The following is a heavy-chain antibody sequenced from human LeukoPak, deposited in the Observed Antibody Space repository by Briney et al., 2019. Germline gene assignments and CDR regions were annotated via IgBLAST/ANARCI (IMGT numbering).Heavy chain of an antibody. J-gene: IGHJ4*02. V-gene: IGHV3-30-3*01. CDR3: AKESAGGSYFD. D-gene: IGHD1-26*01. CDR1: GFTFSSYA. CDR2: ISYDGSNK. Sequence: PGGSLRLSCAASGFTFSSYAMHWVRQAPGKGLEWVAVISYDGSNKYYADSVKGRFTISRDNSKNTLYLQMNSLRAEDTAVYYCAKESAGGSYFDWGQGTLVTVSS.